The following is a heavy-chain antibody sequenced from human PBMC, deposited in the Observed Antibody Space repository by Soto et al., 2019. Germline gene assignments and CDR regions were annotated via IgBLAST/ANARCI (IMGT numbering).Heavy chain of an antibody. Sequence: QVQLVESGGGVVQPGRSLRLSCAASGFTFSSYGMHWVRQAPGKGLEWVAVIWYDGSNKYYADSVPGRFTISRDNSKNTLYLQMTSLRAEDTAVYYGARVKLVGGRSWTFDYWGQGTLVTVSA. CDR3: ARVKLVGGRSWTFDY. D-gene: IGHD6-13*01. CDR2: IWYDGSNK. J-gene: IGHJ4*02. V-gene: IGHV3-33*01. CDR1: GFTFSSYG.